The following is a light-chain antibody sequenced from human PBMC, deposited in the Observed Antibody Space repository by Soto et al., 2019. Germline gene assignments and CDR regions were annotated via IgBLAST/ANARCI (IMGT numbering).Light chain of an antibody. V-gene: IGKV3-20*01. Sequence: EIVLTQSPGTLSLSPGERATLSCRASQSVSNYLAWYQQKPGQAPRLLIYNTSSRATDIPDRVSGRGSGTDSTLTSTRLEPEDFAVYYCHQYGSSPQTFGQGPKVDIK. CDR2: NTS. CDR3: HQYGSSPQT. J-gene: IGKJ1*01. CDR1: QSVSNY.